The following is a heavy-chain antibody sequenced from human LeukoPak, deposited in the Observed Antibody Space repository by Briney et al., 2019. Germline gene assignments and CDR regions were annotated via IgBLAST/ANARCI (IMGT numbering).Heavy chain of an antibody. J-gene: IGHJ6*02. CDR3: ARDLVPAAILGWDYYYYYGMDV. V-gene: IGHV3-21*01. D-gene: IGHD2-2*02. CDR1: GFTFSSYS. CDR2: ISSGSRYI. Sequence: GGSLRLSCGASGFTFSSYSRNWVRQAPGKGLGWVSSISSGSRYIYYADSVKGRFTISRDNAKNSLYLQMNSLRAEDTAVYYCARDLVPAAILGWDYYYYYGMDVWGQGTTVTVSS.